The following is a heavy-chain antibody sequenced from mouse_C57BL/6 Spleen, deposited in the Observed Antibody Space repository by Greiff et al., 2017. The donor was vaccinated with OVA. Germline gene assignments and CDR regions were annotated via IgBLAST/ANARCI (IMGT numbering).Heavy chain of an antibody. CDR2: INPNYGTT. CDR3: SSGDFYYDYDIGLFAY. V-gene: IGHV1-39*01. D-gene: IGHD2-4*01. CDR1: GYSFTDYN. J-gene: IGHJ3*01. Sequence: VQLKQSGPELVKPGASVKISCKASGYSFTDYNMNWVKQSNGKSLEWIGVINPNYGTTSYNQKFKGNATLTVDQSSSTAYMQLNSLTSDDSAVYFCSSGDFYYDYDIGLFAYWGQGTLVIVSA.